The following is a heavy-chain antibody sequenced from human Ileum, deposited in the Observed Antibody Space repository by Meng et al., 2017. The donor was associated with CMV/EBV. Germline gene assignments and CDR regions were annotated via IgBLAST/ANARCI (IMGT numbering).Heavy chain of an antibody. CDR3: ARGQDNHKGGVH. D-gene: IGHD1-14*01. V-gene: IGHV4-34*01. CDR2: IHPSGST. CDR1: GCPFSECY. J-gene: IGHJ4*02. Sequence: WVAELLEPSDTPRLTCDVYGCPFSECYWRWTPPLPGKGLEWIGEIHPSGSTHYNPSLESRVSISVHMSNNQFSLKVSSVTAADTAVYYCARGQDNHKGGVHWGQGTLVTVSS.